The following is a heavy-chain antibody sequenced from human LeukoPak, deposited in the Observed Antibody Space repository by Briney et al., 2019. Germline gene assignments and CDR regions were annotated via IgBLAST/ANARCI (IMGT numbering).Heavy chain of an antibody. V-gene: IGHV3-30*18. CDR1: GFSLSNYG. J-gene: IGHJ4*02. CDR3: AKAVRLAYGTGYYSFDY. CDR2: ISYDGSNR. Sequence: HPGRSLRLSCAAFGFSLSNYGMHWVRQAPGKGLEWVAVISYDGSNRYYADSVKGRFTIPRDSSKHTLYLQMNSLRAEDTAVYYCAKAVRLAYGTGYYSFDYWGQGTLVTVSS. D-gene: IGHD3/OR15-3a*01.